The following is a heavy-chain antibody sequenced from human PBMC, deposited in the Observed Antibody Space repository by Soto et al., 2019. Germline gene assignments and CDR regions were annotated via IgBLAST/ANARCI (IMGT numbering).Heavy chain of an antibody. CDR3: ARVAGHKNARFDT. CDR1: GYSFTKYH. D-gene: IGHD1-1*01. V-gene: IGHV1-2*02. J-gene: IGHJ4*02. Sequence: ASVKVSCKASGYSFTKYHMHWVRQAPGQGLEWMGWINPGSGVTNQAQRFQGRVTMTRDTSITTTYMELNSLTSDDTAVYYCARVAGHKNARFDTWGQGALVTVS. CDR2: INPGSGVT.